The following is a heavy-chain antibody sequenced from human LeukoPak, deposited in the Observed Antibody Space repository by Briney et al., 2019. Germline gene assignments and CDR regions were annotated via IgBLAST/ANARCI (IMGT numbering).Heavy chain of an antibody. CDR3: TTDLQYYGSGSYLGAQNWFDP. J-gene: IGHJ5*02. CDR2: IKSKTDGGTT. D-gene: IGHD3-10*01. CDR1: GFTFGNAW. Sequence: GGSLRLSCAASGFTFGNAWMSWVRQAPGKGLEWVGRIKSKTDGGTTDYAAPVKGRFTISRDDSKNTLYLQMNSLKTEDTAVYYCTTDLQYYGSGSYLGAQNWFDPWGQGTLVTVSS. V-gene: IGHV3-15*01.